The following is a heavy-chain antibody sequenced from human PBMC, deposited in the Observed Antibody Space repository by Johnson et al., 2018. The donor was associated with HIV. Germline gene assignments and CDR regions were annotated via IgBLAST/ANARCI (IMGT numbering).Heavy chain of an antibody. CDR3: ARDGRDLVTRGAFDI. D-gene: IGHD5-18*01. J-gene: IGHJ3*02. Sequence: VLLVESGGGLVQPGGSLRLSCSASGITVSSNYMNWVRQAPGKGLEWVSLIFSVGNTYYSDSVKGRFTIPRDNSNNMVYLQMDSLRPEDTAVYYCARDGRDLVTRGAFDIWGQGTVVTVSS. CDR1: GITVSSNY. V-gene: IGHV3-66*02. CDR2: IFSVGNT.